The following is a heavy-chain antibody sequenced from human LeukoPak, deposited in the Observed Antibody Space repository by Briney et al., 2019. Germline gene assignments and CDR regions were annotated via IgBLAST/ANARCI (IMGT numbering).Heavy chain of an antibody. Sequence: ASVKVSCKASGYTFTGYYMHWVRQAPGQGLEWVGWISPKSGGTNYAQKFQGRVTMTGDTSISTAYMGLSGLRSDDTAVYYCAGLIYGDRHSYYYYGMDVWGQGTTVTVSS. V-gene: IGHV1-2*02. CDR3: AGLIYGDRHSYYYYGMDV. CDR2: ISPKSGGT. J-gene: IGHJ6*02. D-gene: IGHD4-17*01. CDR1: GYTFTGYY.